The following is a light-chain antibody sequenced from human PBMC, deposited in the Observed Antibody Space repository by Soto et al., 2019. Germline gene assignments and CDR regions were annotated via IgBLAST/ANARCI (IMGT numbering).Light chain of an antibody. CDR3: QQYGTSPCT. CDR1: QSVSSY. J-gene: IGKJ1*01. V-gene: IGKV3-11*01. Sequence: EIVLTQSPATLSLSPGERATLSCRASQSVSSYLAWYQQKPGQAPRLLIYDASNRATGIPARFSGSGSGTDFTLTISRLEPEDFAVYYCQQYGTSPCTFGQGTKVEIK. CDR2: DAS.